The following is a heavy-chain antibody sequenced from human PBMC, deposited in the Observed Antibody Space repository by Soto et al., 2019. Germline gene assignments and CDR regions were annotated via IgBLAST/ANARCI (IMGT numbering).Heavy chain of an antibody. CDR3: ATSSIRYFDWLGGMDV. CDR2: ISGSGGST. Sequence: GGSLRLSCAASGFTFSSYAMSWVRQAPGKGLEWVSAISGSGGSTYYADSVKGRFTISRDNSKNTLYLQMNSLRAEDTAVYYCATSSIRYFDWLGGMDVWGQGTTVTVSS. CDR1: GFTFSSYA. D-gene: IGHD3-9*01. J-gene: IGHJ6*02. V-gene: IGHV3-23*01.